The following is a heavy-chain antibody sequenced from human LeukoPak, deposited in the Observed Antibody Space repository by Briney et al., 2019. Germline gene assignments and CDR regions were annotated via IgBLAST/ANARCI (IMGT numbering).Heavy chain of an antibody. CDR3: ARGDQTYYYDSSGYPLFDY. D-gene: IGHD3-22*01. V-gene: IGHV1-46*01. CDR2: INPSGGST. CDR1: GYTFTRYY. Sequence: GASVKVSCKASGYTFTRYYMHWVRQAPGQGLEWMGIINPSGGSTSYAQKFQGRVTMTRDTSTSTVYMELSSLRSEDTAVYYCARGDQTYYYDSSGYPLFDYWGQGTLVTVSS. J-gene: IGHJ4*02.